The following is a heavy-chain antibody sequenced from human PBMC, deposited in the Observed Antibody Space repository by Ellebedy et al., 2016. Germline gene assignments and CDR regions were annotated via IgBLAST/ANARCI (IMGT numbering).Heavy chain of an antibody. J-gene: IGHJ3*02. CDR2: ISGSGGST. V-gene: IGHV3-23*01. CDR3: ARGDLDAFDI. Sequence: GESLKISCAASGFTFSSYAMSWVRQAPGKGLEWVSAISGSGGSTYYADSVKGRFTISRDNSKNTLYLQMNSLRAEDTAVYYCARGDLDAFDIWGQGTMVTVSS. CDR1: GFTFSSYA. D-gene: IGHD3-16*01.